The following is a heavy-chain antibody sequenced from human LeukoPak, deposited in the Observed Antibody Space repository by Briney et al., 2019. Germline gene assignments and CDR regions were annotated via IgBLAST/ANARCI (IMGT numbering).Heavy chain of an antibody. Sequence: SETLSLTCAVYGGSFSGYYWSWIRQPAGKGLEWIGRIYTSGNTNYNPSLKSRVTMSVDTSKNQFSLKLNSVTAADTAVYYCARGRWSSGWFGLGDWFDPWGQGTPVTVSS. J-gene: IGHJ5*02. CDR3: ARGRWSSGWFGLGDWFDP. CDR1: GGSFSGYY. V-gene: IGHV4-59*10. D-gene: IGHD6-19*01. CDR2: IYTSGNT.